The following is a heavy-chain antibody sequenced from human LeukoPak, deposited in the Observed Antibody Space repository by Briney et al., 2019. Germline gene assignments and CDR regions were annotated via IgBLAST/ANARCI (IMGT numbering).Heavy chain of an antibody. CDR2: ISGSGGST. D-gene: IGHD3-10*01. CDR3: AKDGGVWFGESNDY. CDR1: GFTFSSYG. V-gene: IGHV3-23*01. Sequence: PGGSLRLSCAASGFTFSSYGMHWVRQAPGKGLEWVSAISGSGGSTYYADSVKGRFTISRDNFKNTLYLQMNSLRAEDTAVYYCAKDGGVWFGESNDYWGQGTLVTVSS. J-gene: IGHJ4*02.